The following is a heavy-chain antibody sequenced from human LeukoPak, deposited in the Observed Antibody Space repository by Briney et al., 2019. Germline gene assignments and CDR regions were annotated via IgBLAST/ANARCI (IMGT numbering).Heavy chain of an antibody. J-gene: IGHJ3*02. Sequence: PGGSLRLSCAASGFTFDDYGMSWVRQAPGKGLEWVSGINWNGGSTGYADSVKGRFTTSRDNAKNSLYLQMNSLRAEDTALYYXXXXRNXXDAFDIWGQGTMVTVS. D-gene: IGHD1-1*01. CDR1: GFTFDDYG. CDR2: INWNGGST. CDR3: XXXRNXXDAFDI. V-gene: IGHV3-20*04.